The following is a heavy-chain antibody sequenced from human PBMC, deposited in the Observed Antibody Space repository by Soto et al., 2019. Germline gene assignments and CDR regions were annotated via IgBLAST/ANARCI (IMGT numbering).Heavy chain of an antibody. CDR3: ARDNYVYDILTGYGYYYGMDV. V-gene: IGHV4-30-4*01. J-gene: IGHJ6*02. CDR2: IYYSGST. CDR1: GGSISSGDYY. D-gene: IGHD3-9*01. Sequence: SETLSLTCTVSGGSISSGDYYWSWIRQPPGKGLEWIGYIYYSGSTYYNPSLKSRVTISVDTSKNQFSLKLSSVTAADTAVYYCARDNYVYDILTGYGYYYGMDVWGQGTTVTVS.